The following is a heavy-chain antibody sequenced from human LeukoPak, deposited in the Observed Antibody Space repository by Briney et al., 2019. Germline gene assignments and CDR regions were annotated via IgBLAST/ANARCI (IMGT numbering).Heavy chain of an antibody. J-gene: IGHJ6*03. V-gene: IGHV3-23*01. CDR2: ISGSGGST. CDR3: AKGSCSSTSCYYYYMDV. CDR1: GFTFSSYA. D-gene: IGHD2-2*01. Sequence: PGGSLRLSCAASGFTFSSYAMSWVRQAPGKGPEWVSAISGSGGSTYYADSVKGRFTISRDNSKNTLYLQMNSLRAEDTAVYYCAKGSCSSTSCYYYYMDVWGKGTTVTVSS.